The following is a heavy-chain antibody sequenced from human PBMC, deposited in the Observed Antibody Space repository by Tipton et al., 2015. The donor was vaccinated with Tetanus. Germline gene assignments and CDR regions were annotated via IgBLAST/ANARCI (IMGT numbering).Heavy chain of an antibody. CDR2: IYSSGST. D-gene: IGHD3-22*01. J-gene: IGHJ3*02. CDR3: ARLSSSANDAHAFDI. CDR1: GGSISSYY. V-gene: IGHV4-4*07. Sequence: TLSLTCTISGGSISSYYWSWIRQPAGKGLEWIGRIYSSGSTHYNPSLKSRVTMSLDTSKTQFSLRLSSVTAADTAVYYCARLSSSANDAHAFDIWGQGTMVTVSS.